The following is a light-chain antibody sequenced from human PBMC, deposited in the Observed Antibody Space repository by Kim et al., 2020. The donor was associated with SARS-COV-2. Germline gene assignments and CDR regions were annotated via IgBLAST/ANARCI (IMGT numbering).Light chain of an antibody. Sequence: QSALTQPRSVSGSPGQSVTISCTGTSSDVGGYNFVSWYQQHPGKAPQLMIYDVSKRPSGVPDRFSGSKSGDTASLTISGLQAEDEADYYCCSYAGSYTSMFGGGTQLTVL. J-gene: IGLJ3*02. CDR3: CSYAGSYTSM. V-gene: IGLV2-11*01. CDR1: SSDVGGYNF. CDR2: DVS.